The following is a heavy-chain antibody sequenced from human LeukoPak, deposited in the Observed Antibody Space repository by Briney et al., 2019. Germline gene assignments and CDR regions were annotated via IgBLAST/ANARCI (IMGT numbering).Heavy chain of an antibody. V-gene: IGHV3-7*01. J-gene: IGHJ4*02. Sequence: PGGSLRLSCAASGFTFNNYWKSWVRRAPGKGLEWVANIKQDGSEKYYVDSVKGRFTISRDNVKNSLYLQMNSLRADDAAMYYCARDSRALPSWGQGTLVTVSS. CDR3: ARDSRALPS. CDR1: GFTFNNYW. CDR2: IKQDGSEK.